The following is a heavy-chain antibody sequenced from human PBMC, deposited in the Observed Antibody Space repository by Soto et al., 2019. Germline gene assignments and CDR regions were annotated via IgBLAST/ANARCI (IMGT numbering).Heavy chain of an antibody. D-gene: IGHD4-17*01. J-gene: IGHJ3*02. V-gene: IGHV4-39*01. CDR2: IYYSGKT. CDR3: ARGSTGTADRRDAFDI. Sequence: SETLSLTCTVSDDSFSSLSYYRSWISQPPGKGLEWIGSIYYSGKTYYNPSLKSRATISVDTSKNQFSLKLSSVTAADTAIYYCARGSTGTADRRDAFDIWGQGTMVTVSS. CDR1: DDSFSSLSYY.